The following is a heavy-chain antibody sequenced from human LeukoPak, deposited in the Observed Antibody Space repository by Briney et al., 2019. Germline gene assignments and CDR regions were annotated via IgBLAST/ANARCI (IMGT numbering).Heavy chain of an antibody. Sequence: GGSLRLSCAASGFTVSSNYMNWVRQAPGKGLEWVSSFYSDGTTYYADSVMGRFTISRDNSKNTVSLQMNGLRAEDTAVYFCAKSDCGSDGCKLLNYWGQGTLVTASS. J-gene: IGHJ4*02. CDR1: GFTVSSNY. CDR2: FYSDGTT. V-gene: IGHV3-53*01. D-gene: IGHD2-21*01. CDR3: AKSDCGSDGCKLLNY.